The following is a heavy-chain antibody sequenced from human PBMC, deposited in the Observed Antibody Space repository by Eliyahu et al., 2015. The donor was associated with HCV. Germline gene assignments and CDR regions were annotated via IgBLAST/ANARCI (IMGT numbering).Heavy chain of an antibody. V-gene: IGHV4-30-2*01. J-gene: IGHJ6*03. CDR3: ARGARKGVAGTLNMDV. CDR2: IFHSGSS. Sequence: QVQLQESGSGLVKPSETLSLTCDVSGVSINTGGFSWNWIRQAPGEGLEWIGYIFHSGSSHYNPALQNRVTISLDRPRSQFSLRITSVTAADTAVYYCARGARKGVAGTLNMDVWGNGTTVTVSS. CDR1: GVSINTGGFS. D-gene: IGHD6-19*01.